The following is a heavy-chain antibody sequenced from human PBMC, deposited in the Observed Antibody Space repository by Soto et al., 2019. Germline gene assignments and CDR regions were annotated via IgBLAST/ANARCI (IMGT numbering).Heavy chain of an antibody. Sequence: ASVKVSCKASGYTFTGYYMHWVRQAPGQGLEWMGWINPNSGGTNYAQKFQGWVTMTRDTSISTAYMELSRLRSDDTAVYYCARAGDREHVPNLYYFDYWGQGTLVTVSS. CDR2: INPNSGGT. CDR1: GYTFTGYY. D-gene: IGHD1-1*01. CDR3: ARAGDREHVPNLYYFDY. V-gene: IGHV1-2*04. J-gene: IGHJ4*02.